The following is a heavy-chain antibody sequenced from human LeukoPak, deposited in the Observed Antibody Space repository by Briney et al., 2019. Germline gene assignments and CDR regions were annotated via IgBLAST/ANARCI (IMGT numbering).Heavy chain of an antibody. D-gene: IGHD1-1*01. CDR2: ISGSGGST. J-gene: IGHJ4*02. CDR1: GFAFDDYA. Sequence: GRSLRLSCATSGFAFDDYAMHWVRQAPGRGLEWVSAISGSGGSTYYADSVKGRFTISRDNSKNTLYLQMNSLRAEDTAVYYCAKVRWNERDYFDYWGQGTLVTVSS. V-gene: IGHV3-23*01. CDR3: AKVRWNERDYFDY.